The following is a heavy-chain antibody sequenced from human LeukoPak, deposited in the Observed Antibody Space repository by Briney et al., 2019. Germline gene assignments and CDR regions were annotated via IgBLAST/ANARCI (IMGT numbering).Heavy chain of an antibody. J-gene: IGHJ4*02. CDR3: AREGGNSPAFDY. D-gene: IGHD4-23*01. V-gene: IGHV3-30*04. Sequence: GGSLRLSCAASGFTFSSYAMHWVRQAPGKGLEWVAVISYDGSNKCYADSVKGRFTISRDNSKNTLYLQMNSLRAEDTAVYYCAREGGNSPAFDYWGQGTLVTVSS. CDR1: GFTFSSYA. CDR2: ISYDGSNK.